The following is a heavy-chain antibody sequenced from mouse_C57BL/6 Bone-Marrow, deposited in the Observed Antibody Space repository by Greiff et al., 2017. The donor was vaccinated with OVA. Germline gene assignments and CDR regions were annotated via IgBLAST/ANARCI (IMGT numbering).Heavy chain of an antibody. D-gene: IGHD2-1*01. V-gene: IGHV14-4*01. Sequence: VQLKQSGAELVRPGASVTLSCTASGFNIEDDYMHWVKQRPEQGLEWIGWIDPENGDTEYASKFQGKATITADTSSNTAYLQLSSLTSEDTAVYYCTTRWYLDYWGQGTTLTVSS. CDR2: IDPENGDT. CDR3: TTRWYLDY. J-gene: IGHJ2*01. CDR1: GFNIEDDY.